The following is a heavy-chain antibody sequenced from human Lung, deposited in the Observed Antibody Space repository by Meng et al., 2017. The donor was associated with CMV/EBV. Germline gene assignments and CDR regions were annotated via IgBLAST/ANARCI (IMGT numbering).Heavy chain of an antibody. J-gene: IGHJ4*02. Sequence: LXCTASGFTFGDYAMSWVRQAPGKGLEWVGFIRSKAYGGTTEYAASVKGRFTISRDDSKSIAYLQMNSLNTEDTAMYYCTRDLGISTSWYFDYWGQGXLVTVSS. CDR3: TRDLGISTSWYFDY. CDR1: GFTFGDYA. D-gene: IGHD1-26*01. V-gene: IGHV3-49*04. CDR2: IRSKAYGGTT.